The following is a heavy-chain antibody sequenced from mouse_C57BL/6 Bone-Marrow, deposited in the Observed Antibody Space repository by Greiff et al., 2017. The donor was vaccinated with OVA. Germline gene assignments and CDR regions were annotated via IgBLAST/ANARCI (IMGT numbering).Heavy chain of an antibody. Sequence: VQLQQPGAELVKPGASVKLSCKASGYTFTSYWMQWVKQRPGQGLEWIGEIDPSDSYTNYNQKFKGKATLTVDTSSSTAYMQLSSLTSEDSAVYYCASGPIYYGNYAFAYWGQGTLVTVSA. CDR2: IDPSDSYT. CDR1: GYTFTSYW. V-gene: IGHV1-50*01. J-gene: IGHJ3*01. D-gene: IGHD2-1*01. CDR3: ASGPIYYGNYAFAY.